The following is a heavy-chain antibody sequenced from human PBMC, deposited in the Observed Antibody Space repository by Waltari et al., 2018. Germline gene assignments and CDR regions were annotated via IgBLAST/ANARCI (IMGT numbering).Heavy chain of an antibody. Sequence: QVQLVQSGAEVKKPGSSVKVSCKASGGTCSSYAISWVRQAAGQGLGWMGGIIPIFGTANYAQKFQGRVTITADESTSTAYMELSRLRSEDTAVYYCARYCSSTSCYNSYGMDVWGQGTTVTVSS. V-gene: IGHV1-69*01. CDR1: GGTCSSYA. CDR2: IIPIFGTA. D-gene: IGHD2-2*02. J-gene: IGHJ6*02. CDR3: ARYCSSTSCYNSYGMDV.